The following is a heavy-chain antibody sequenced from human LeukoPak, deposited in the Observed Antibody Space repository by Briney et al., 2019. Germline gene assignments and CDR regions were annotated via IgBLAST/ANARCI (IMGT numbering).Heavy chain of an antibody. CDR3: ARGMVIDY. D-gene: IGHD2-8*01. CDR1: GGSFSGYY. CDR2: INHSGSN. Sequence: PSETLSLTCAVYGGSFSGYYWSWIRQPPGKGLEWIGEINHSGSNNYNPSLKSQVTISVDTSKYQSSVKLSSVTAADTAVYYCARGMVIDYWGQGALVTVSS. V-gene: IGHV4-34*01. J-gene: IGHJ4*02.